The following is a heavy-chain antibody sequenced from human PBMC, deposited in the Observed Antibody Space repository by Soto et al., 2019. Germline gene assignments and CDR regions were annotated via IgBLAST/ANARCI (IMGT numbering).Heavy chain of an antibody. J-gene: IGHJ6*02. Sequence: SETLSLTCAVYGGSFSGYYWSWIRQPPGKGLEWIGEINHSGSTNYNPSLKSRVTISVDTSKNQFSLKLSSVTAADTAVYYCTRDCRLRFLEWSKIYYYYGMDVWGQGTTVTVSS. D-gene: IGHD3-3*01. CDR3: TRDCRLRFLEWSKIYYYYGMDV. CDR2: INHSGST. V-gene: IGHV4-34*01. CDR1: GGSFSGYY.